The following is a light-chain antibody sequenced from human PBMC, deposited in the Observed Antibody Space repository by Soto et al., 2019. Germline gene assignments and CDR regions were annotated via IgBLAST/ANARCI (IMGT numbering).Light chain of an antibody. CDR1: SSVVGGYSY. Sequence: QSVLTQPASVSGSPGQSITISCTGTSSVVGGYSYVSWYQQHPGKVPKLMIYDVTNRPSGVSNRFSGSKSGNTASLTITGLQAEDEADYFCSSYTSGTTFVFGTGTKVTVL. CDR2: DVT. J-gene: IGLJ1*01. V-gene: IGLV2-14*03. CDR3: SSYTSGTTFV.